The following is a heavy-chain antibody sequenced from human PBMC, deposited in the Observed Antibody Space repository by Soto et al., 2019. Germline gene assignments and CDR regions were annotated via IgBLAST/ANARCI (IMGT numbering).Heavy chain of an antibody. Sequence: AASVKVSFKASGGTFSSYAISWVRQAPGQGLEWMGVINPICGTTSYAQKFQGRVTMTTDKSTSTVYMELSSLRSEDTAVYYCARDPGSGWSYWGQGTLVTGSS. CDR1: GGTFSSYA. CDR2: INPICGTT. J-gene: IGHJ4*02. CDR3: ARDPGSGWSY. D-gene: IGHD6-19*01. V-gene: IGHV1-69*05.